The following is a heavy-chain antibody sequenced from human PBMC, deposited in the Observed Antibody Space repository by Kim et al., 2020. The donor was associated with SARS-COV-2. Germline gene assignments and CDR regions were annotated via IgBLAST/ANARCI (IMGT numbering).Heavy chain of an antibody. CDR3: ARDYITAAGKEDFDY. J-gene: IGHJ4*02. CDR1: GYTFTDFY. D-gene: IGHD6-13*01. Sequence: ASVKVSCKASGYTFTDFYIHWVRQAPGQGLAWMGIIDPRNSWTQYAQRLQGRLTVTRDTSTSTVYMELSSLRSDDTAVYYCARDYITAAGKEDFDYWGQGTLVTISS. V-gene: IGHV1-46*01. CDR2: IDPRNSWT.